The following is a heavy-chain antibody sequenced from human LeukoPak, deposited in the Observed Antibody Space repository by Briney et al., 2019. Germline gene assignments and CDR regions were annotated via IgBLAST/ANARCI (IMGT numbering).Heavy chain of an antibody. CDR3: AREGGSYYVSYYYMDV. CDR1: GYTFTGYY. CDR2: INPNSGGT. Sequence: ASVKVSCKASGYTFTGYYMHWVRQAPGQGLEWMGWINPNSGGTNYAQKFQGRVTMTRDTSISTAYMELSRLRSDDTAVYYCAREGGSYYVSYYYMDVWGKGTTVTISS. J-gene: IGHJ6*03. D-gene: IGHD1-26*01. V-gene: IGHV1-2*02.